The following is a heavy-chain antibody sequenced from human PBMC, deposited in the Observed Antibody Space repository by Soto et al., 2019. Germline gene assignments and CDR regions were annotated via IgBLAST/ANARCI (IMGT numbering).Heavy chain of an antibody. J-gene: IGHJ4*02. D-gene: IGHD6-19*01. CDR1: GYTFSSYG. V-gene: IGHV1-18*01. CDR2: IIAYNGNT. Sequence: QVQLVQSGDEVKKPGASVKVSCEASGYTFSSYGISWVRQAPGQGLEWMGWIIAYNGNTNYAQKFQGRVTMTADTSTRAAYMELSSLRSDDTAVYYCARDGSSGWYRGFDYWGQGTLVTVSS. CDR3: ARDGSSGWYRGFDY.